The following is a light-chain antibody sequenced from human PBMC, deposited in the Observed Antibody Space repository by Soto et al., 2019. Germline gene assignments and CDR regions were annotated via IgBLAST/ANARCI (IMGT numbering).Light chain of an antibody. CDR1: QSVSSN. CDR3: HQYNNWPLLT. J-gene: IGKJ4*01. V-gene: IGKV3-15*01. Sequence: EIVMTQSPATLSVSPGERATLSCRASQSVSSNLAWYQQKPGQAPRLLIFGAFTRATGIPARFSGSGSGTEFTLTISSLQSEDFAVYYCHQYNNWPLLTFGGGTKVDIK. CDR2: GAF.